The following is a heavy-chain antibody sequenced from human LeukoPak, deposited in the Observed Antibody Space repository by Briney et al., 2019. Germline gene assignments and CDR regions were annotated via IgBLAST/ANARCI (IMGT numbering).Heavy chain of an antibody. D-gene: IGHD3-22*01. V-gene: IGHV1-24*01. CDR3: AAPTYYDSTVGDY. Sequence: ASVKVSCKVSGYTLTELSMHWVRQAPGKGLERMGGFDPEDGETIYAQKFQGRVTMTEDTSTDTAYMELSSLRSEDTAVYYCAAPTYYDSTVGDYWGQGTLVTVSS. J-gene: IGHJ4*02. CDR2: FDPEDGET. CDR1: GYTLTELS.